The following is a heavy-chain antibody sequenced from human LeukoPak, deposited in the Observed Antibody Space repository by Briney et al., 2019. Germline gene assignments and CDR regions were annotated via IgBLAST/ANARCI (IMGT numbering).Heavy chain of an antibody. J-gene: IGHJ4*02. CDR1: GGTFSSYA. CDR3: ASPKTLELLSGSSQFDY. Sequence: GSSVKVSCXASGGTFSSYAISWVRQAPGQGLEWMGGIIPIFGTANYAQKFQGRVTITADESTSTAYMELSSLRSEDTAVYYCASPKTLELLSGSSQFDYWGQGTLVTVSS. CDR2: IIPIFGTA. V-gene: IGHV1-69*01. D-gene: IGHD1-26*01.